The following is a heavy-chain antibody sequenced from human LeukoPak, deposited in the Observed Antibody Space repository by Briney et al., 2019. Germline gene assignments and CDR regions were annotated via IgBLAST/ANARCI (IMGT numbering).Heavy chain of an antibody. V-gene: IGHV3-30*02. CDR3: AKGEIRDSSGYYDS. CDR2: IRYDGSTK. Sequence: GGSLRLSCVASGFTFSSYGMHWVRQAPGKGLEWVAIIRYDGSTKDYADSVKGRFTMSRDNSKNTLYLQMNSLRVEDTAVYYCAKGEIRDSSGYYDSWGQGTLVTVSS. J-gene: IGHJ4*02. CDR1: GFTFSSYG. D-gene: IGHD3-22*01.